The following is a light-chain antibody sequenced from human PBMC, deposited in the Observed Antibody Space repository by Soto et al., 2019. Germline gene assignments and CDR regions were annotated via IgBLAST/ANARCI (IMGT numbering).Light chain of an antibody. V-gene: IGKV1-5*01. J-gene: IGKJ4*01. CDR3: QQYNSYSLT. Sequence: DIQMTQSPSTRSASGGDRVTITCRASQSISNWLAWYQQKPVKAPKRLIYDASSLESGVPSRFSGSGSGAEFTLTISSLQPDDFATYYCQQYNSYSLTFGGWTKGEIK. CDR2: DAS. CDR1: QSISNW.